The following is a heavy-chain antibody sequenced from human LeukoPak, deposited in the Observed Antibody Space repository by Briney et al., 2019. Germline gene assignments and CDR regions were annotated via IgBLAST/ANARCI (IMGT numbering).Heavy chain of an antibody. CDR3: AREGTYCSSTSCFDY. Sequence: GSSVKVSCKASGGTFSTYAISWVRQAPGQGLEWMGGIIPIFGTANYAQKFQGRVTITADESTRSAYMELSSLRSEDTAVYYCAREGTYCSSTSCFDYWGQGTLVTVSS. CDR2: IIPIFGTA. J-gene: IGHJ4*02. V-gene: IGHV1-69*01. D-gene: IGHD2-2*01. CDR1: GGTFSTYA.